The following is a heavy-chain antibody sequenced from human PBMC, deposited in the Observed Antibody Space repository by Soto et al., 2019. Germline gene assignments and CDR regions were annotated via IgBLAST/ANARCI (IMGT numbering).Heavy chain of an antibody. CDR2: IYYSGST. V-gene: IGHV4-59*08. CDR1: GGSISSYY. J-gene: IGHJ4*02. Sequence: QVQLQESGPGLVKPSETLSLTCTVSGGSISSYYWSWIRQPPGKGLEWIGYIYYSGSTNYNPSLKSRVTIAVDTSTNQFSLKLSSVTAADTAVYYCARLGYYDSSGYYVGYWGQGTLVTVSS. CDR3: ARLGYYDSSGYYVGY. D-gene: IGHD3-22*01.